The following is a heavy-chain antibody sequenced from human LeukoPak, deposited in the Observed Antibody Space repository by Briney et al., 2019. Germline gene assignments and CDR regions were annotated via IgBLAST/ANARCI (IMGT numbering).Heavy chain of an antibody. CDR3: ARDYYGSGSYSNFDL. J-gene: IGHJ2*01. CDR2: IIPIFGTA. V-gene: IGHV1-69*01. D-gene: IGHD3-10*01. CDR1: GGTFSSYA. Sequence: ASVKVSCKDSGGTFSSYAISWVRQAPGQGLEWMGGIIPIFGTANYAQKFQGRVTITADESTSTAYMELSSLRSEDTAVYYCARDYYGSGSYSNFDLWGRGTLVTVSS.